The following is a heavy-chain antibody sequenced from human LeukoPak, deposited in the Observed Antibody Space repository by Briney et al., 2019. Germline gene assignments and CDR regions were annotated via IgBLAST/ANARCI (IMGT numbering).Heavy chain of an antibody. J-gene: IGHJ6*04. Sequence: ASVKVSCKASGYSFTGYGINWVRQAPGQGLEWMGWISAYNGNTNYAQKVQGRVTMTTDTSTSTAHMELRSLRSDDTAVYYCVRVTEIVATSHYYGMDVWGKGTTVTVSS. CDR1: GYSFTGYG. V-gene: IGHV1-18*04. D-gene: IGHD5-12*01. CDR3: VRVTEIVATSHYYGMDV. CDR2: ISAYNGNT.